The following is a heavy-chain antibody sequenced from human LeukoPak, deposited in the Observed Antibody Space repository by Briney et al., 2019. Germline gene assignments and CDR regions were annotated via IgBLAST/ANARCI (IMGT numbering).Heavy chain of an antibody. CDR2: ISDDGRNK. CDR3: AKRPSDYGDYVTYFDY. CDR1: GFSFIICG. V-gene: IGHV3-30*18. Sequence: GGSLRLSCAASGFSFIICGMHWVRQAPGKGLEWVEVISDDGRNKKYADSVKGRFTISRDNSKDTLYLQMDSLRDEDTAVYYCAKRPSDYGDYVTYFDYWGQGTLVTVSS. J-gene: IGHJ4*02. D-gene: IGHD4-17*01.